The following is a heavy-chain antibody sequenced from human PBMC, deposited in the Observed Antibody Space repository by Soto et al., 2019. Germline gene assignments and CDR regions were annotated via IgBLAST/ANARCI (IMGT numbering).Heavy chain of an antibody. Sequence: QVQLVQSGAEVKKPGSSVKVSCKASGDTFTKYAISWVRQAPGQGLEWMGGIIPFYGTAHYAEKFQDRVTITADTSTCTADMELSSLSPEDTAVYYCARDLGGCSAGSCRYNWLDSWGQGTLVTVSS. D-gene: IGHD2-15*01. V-gene: IGHV1-69*06. CDR2: IIPFYGTA. CDR1: GDTFTKYA. J-gene: IGHJ5*01. CDR3: ARDLGGCSAGSCRYNWLDS.